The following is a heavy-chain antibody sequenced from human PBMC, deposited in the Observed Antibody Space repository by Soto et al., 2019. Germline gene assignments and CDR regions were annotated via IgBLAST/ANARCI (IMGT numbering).Heavy chain of an antibody. Sequence: ASVKVSCKASGYTFTSYAMHWVRQAPGQRLEWMGWINAGNGNTKYSQKFQGRVTITRDTSASTAYMELSSPRSEDTAVYYCARVGSAAGAFDAFDIWGQGTMVTVSS. CDR1: GYTFTSYA. D-gene: IGHD6-13*01. CDR3: ARVGSAAGAFDAFDI. J-gene: IGHJ3*02. V-gene: IGHV1-3*01. CDR2: INAGNGNT.